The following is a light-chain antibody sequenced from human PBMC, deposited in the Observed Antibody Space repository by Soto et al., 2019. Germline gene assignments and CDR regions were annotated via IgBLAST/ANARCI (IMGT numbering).Light chain of an antibody. V-gene: IGKV3-15*01. CDR3: QQYGSSPWT. CDR1: QSVSSN. CDR2: GAS. Sequence: DIVMTQSPATLSVSPGERVTLSCSASQSVSSNLAWYQQKVGQAPRLLIYGASTRATGIPARFSGSGSGTDFTLTISRLEPEDFAVYYCQQYGSSPWTFGQGTKVDIK. J-gene: IGKJ1*01.